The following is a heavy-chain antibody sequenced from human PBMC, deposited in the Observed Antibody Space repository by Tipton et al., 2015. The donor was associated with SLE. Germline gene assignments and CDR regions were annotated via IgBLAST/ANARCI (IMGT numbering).Heavy chain of an antibody. J-gene: IGHJ3*02. CDR1: GFTFSSHW. Sequence: SLRLSCAASGFTFSSHWMHWVRQAPGKGLVWVSRIRYDGSSITYADSVTGRFTISRDNAKNSLYLQMNSLRVEDTAVYYCAGSLDSIDAPDAFDIWGQGTMVIVSS. D-gene: IGHD2-2*03. V-gene: IGHV3-74*01. CDR3: AGSLDSIDAPDAFDI. CDR2: IRYDGSSI.